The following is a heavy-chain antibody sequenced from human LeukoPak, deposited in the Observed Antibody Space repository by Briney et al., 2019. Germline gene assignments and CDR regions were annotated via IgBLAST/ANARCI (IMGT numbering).Heavy chain of an antibody. Sequence: GGSLRLSCAASGFTFSSYWMPWVRQAPGTGQVWVSRINSDGSSTSYADSVKGRFTISRDNAKNTLYLQMNSLRAEDTAVYYCARWAGYSSGWYGGYFDYWGQGTLVTVSS. D-gene: IGHD6-19*01. V-gene: IGHV3-74*01. CDR2: INSDGSST. CDR1: GFTFSSYW. CDR3: ARWAGYSSGWYGGYFDY. J-gene: IGHJ4*02.